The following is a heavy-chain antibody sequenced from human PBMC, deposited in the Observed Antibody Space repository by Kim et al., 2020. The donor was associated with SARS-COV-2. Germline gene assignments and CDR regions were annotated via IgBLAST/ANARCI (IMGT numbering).Heavy chain of an antibody. CDR3: VIYDFWNGFPLSYYMDV. Sequence: KGRFTISRDNAENSLYLQMNSLRVEDTAVYYCVIYDFWNGFPLSYYMDVWGKGTTVTVSS. V-gene: IGHV3-48*03. D-gene: IGHD3-3*01. J-gene: IGHJ6*03.